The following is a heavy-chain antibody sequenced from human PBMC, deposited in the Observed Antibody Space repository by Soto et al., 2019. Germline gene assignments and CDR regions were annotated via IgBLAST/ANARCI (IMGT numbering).Heavy chain of an antibody. CDR3: ARGKYDHASGRGGFSYYGMDF. V-gene: IGHV1-69*06. J-gene: IGHJ6*02. CDR2: LITVFETP. Sequence: QVQLVQSGAEVKKPGSSVKVSCKASGGTFSSYAINWVRQAPGQGLEWMGGLITVFETPNYAQKFQGRVTIPADKSTTKAYLELSSLSSEDTAVFYCARGKYDHASGRGGFSYYGMDFWGQGTTVIVSS. CDR1: GGTFSSYA. D-gene: IGHD3-10*01.